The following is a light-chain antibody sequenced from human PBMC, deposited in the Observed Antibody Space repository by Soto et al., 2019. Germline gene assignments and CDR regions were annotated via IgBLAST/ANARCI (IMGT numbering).Light chain of an antibody. V-gene: IGKV1-5*03. CDR1: QSISSW. Sequence: DIQMTQSPSTLSASVGDRVTITCRATQSISSWVAWYQQKPGKAPKLLIYKASSLESGVPSRFSGSGSGTEFTLTISSLQPDDFATYYCQQYNTMATFGQGTKVDIK. J-gene: IGKJ1*01. CDR3: QQYNTMAT. CDR2: KAS.